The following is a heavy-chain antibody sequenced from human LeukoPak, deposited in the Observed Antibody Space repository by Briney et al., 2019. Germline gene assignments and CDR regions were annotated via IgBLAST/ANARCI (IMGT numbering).Heavy chain of an antibody. V-gene: IGHV3-30*02. CDR3: AKETRGSYSDY. Sequence: GGSLRLSCAASGFTFSSSGMHWVRQAPGKGLEWVAFIRYDGTSKYYADSVKGRFTISRDNSKDTVYLQMNSLRAEDTAVYYCAKETRGSYSDYWGQGTLVTVSS. CDR2: IRYDGTSK. J-gene: IGHJ4*02. D-gene: IGHD1-26*01. CDR1: GFTFSSSG.